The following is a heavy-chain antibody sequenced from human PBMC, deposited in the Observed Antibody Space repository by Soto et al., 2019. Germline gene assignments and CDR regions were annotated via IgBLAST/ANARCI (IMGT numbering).Heavy chain of an antibody. CDR2: TYYRSKWYY. V-gene: IGHV6-1*01. CDR3: ARDGSSSGEEFDY. D-gene: IGHD6-6*01. Sequence: SQTLSLICAISGDSVSSNSAAWNWVRQSPSRGLEWLGRTYYRSKWYYDYAVSVKSRITINPDTSKNQFSLQLNSVTPEDTAVYYCARDGSSSGEEFDYWGQGTLVTVSS. J-gene: IGHJ4*02. CDR1: GDSVSSNSAA.